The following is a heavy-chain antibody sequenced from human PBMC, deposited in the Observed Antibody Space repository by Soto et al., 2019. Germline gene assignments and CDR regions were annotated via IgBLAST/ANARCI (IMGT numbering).Heavy chain of an antibody. J-gene: IGHJ4*02. CDR3: ARVRGHSYGYVDF. V-gene: IGHV3-48*01. CDR1: GFTSFSYYS. CDR2: ISGRGSPI. D-gene: IGHD5-18*01. Sequence: GGSLRLSCAASGFTSFSYYSMNWVRQAPGKGLEWVAFISGRGSPIYYADSVRGRFTISRDNAKNSLSLEMNRLRVEDTAVYYCARVRGHSYGYVDFWGQGTLVTVSS.